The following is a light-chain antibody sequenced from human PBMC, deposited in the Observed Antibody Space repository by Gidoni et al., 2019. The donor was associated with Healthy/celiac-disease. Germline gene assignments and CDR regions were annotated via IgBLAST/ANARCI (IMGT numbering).Light chain of an antibody. CDR1: SSNIGAGYA. Sequence: QSVLQQPPSVSGAPGQRVTISCTGSSSNIGAGYAVHWYQQLPGTAPKLLIYGNSNRPSGVPDRFSGSKSGTSASLAITGLQAEDEADYYCQSYDSSLTWVFGGGTKLTV. CDR3: QSYDSSLTWV. J-gene: IGLJ3*02. V-gene: IGLV1-40*01. CDR2: GNS.